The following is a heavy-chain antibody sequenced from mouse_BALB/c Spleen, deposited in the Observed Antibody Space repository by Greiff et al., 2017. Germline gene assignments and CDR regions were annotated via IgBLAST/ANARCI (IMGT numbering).Heavy chain of an antibody. V-gene: IGHV1-7*01. J-gene: IGHJ4*01. Sequence: ESGAELAKPGASVKMSCKASGYTFTSYWMHWVKQRPGQGLEWIGYINPSTGYTEYNQKFKDKATLTADKSSSTAYMQLSSLTSEDSAVYYCARGEGDYAMDYWGQGTSVTVSS. CDR2: INPSTGYT. CDR1: GYTFTSYW. CDR3: ARGEGDYAMDY.